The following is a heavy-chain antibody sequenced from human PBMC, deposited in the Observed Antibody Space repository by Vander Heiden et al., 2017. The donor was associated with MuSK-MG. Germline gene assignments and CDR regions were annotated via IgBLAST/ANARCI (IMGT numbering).Heavy chain of an antibody. CDR1: GGSISSSSYY. V-gene: IGHV4-39*01. D-gene: IGHD3-3*01. Sequence: QLQLQESGPGLVKPSETLSLTCTVSGGSISSSSYYWGWIRQPPGKGLEWIGSIYYSGSTYYNPALKSRVTISVDTSKNQLSLKLRSVTAAETAVYYFAILGCWEWLRAFDIWGQGTMVTVYS. CDR3: AILGCWEWLRAFDI. J-gene: IGHJ3*02. CDR2: IYYSGST.